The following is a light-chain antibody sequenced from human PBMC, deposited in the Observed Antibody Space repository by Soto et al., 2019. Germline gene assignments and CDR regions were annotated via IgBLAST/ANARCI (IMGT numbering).Light chain of an antibody. Sequence: QSALTQPASVSGPPGQSITISCVGTSSDIGDYNYVSWYQQHPGKVPKVIIYDVSNRPSGVSYRFSGTKSGNTASLTVSGLQAEDEADYYCCSYTRSGTLIFGTGTKVTGL. CDR3: CSYTRSGTLI. CDR2: DVS. V-gene: IGLV2-14*01. CDR1: SSDIGDYNY. J-gene: IGLJ1*01.